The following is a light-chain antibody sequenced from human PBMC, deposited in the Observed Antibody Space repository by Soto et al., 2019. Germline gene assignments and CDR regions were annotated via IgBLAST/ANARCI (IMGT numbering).Light chain of an antibody. J-gene: IGKJ1*01. CDR1: QSISSF. Sequence: EMVLTQSPATLSLSPGDRATLSCRASQSISSFLAWYQQKPGQAPRLLIYDASNRATGIPARFSGSGSGTDFTLTISSLEPEDFAVYYCQQRSNWPTTFGQGTKVDI. CDR3: QQRSNWPTT. V-gene: IGKV3-11*01. CDR2: DAS.